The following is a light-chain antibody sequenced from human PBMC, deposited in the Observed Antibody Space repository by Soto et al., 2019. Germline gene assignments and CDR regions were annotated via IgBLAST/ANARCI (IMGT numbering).Light chain of an antibody. V-gene: IGKV1-9*01. Sequence: DIQLTQSPSFLSASVRDRVTITCRASQGISSYLAWYQQKPGKAPKLLIYAASTLQSGVPSRFSGSGSGTEFTLTISSLQPEDFATYYCQQLHSYPRTFGQGTKVDIK. J-gene: IGKJ1*01. CDR3: QQLHSYPRT. CDR1: QGISSY. CDR2: AAS.